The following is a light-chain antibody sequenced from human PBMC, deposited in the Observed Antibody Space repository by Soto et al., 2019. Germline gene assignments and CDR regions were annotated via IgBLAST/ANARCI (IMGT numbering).Light chain of an antibody. J-gene: IGLJ2*01. Sequence: QSALTQPASVSGSPGQSITISCTGTSSDIGGYNFVSWYQQHPGKSPKLMIYEVTNRPSGISNRIYGSKSGNTASLTISGVQPEDEADYYCSSYTTMTTLVFGGGTKLTVL. CDR1: SSDIGGYNF. CDR3: SSYTTMTTLV. V-gene: IGLV2-14*01. CDR2: EVT.